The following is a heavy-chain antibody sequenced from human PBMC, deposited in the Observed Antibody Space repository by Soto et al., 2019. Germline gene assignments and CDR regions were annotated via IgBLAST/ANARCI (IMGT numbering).Heavy chain of an antibody. V-gene: IGHV3-33*01. CDR2: IWYDGSNK. Sequence: PGGSLRLSCAASGFTFSSYDMHWVRQAPGKGLEWVAVIWYDGSNKYYADSVKGRFTISRDNSKNTLYLQMNSLRAEDTAVYYRARDPQVLRFLEWLLDYWGQGTLVTVSS. CDR3: ARDPQVLRFLEWLLDY. J-gene: IGHJ4*02. D-gene: IGHD3-3*01. CDR1: GFTFSSYD.